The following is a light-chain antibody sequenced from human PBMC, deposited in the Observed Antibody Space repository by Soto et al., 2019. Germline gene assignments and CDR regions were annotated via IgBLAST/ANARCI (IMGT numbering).Light chain of an antibody. Sequence: EIVLTQSPGTLSLSPGERATLFCRASQGVSRSYFAWYQQKPGQAPRLLIYAASSRATGIPVRFRGSGSGTEFTLTISSLQSEDSAVYYCHQYNSWPRGTFGPGTKVEIK. CDR2: AAS. CDR1: QGVSRSY. CDR3: HQYNSWPRGT. J-gene: IGKJ3*01. V-gene: IGKV3-15*01.